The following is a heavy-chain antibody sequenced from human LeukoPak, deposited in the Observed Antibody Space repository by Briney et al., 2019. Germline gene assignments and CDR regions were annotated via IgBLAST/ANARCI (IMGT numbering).Heavy chain of an antibody. D-gene: IGHD3-22*01. CDR1: GGSISRSSNC. CDR3: ARGYDSSGYYGIGYFDS. J-gene: IGHJ4*02. CDR2: LYYSGST. Sequence: SETLSLSCSVSGGSISRSSNCWGWIRQPPGKGLEWIGSLYYSGSTYYNPSLKSRVTVSVDTSKNQFSLKLKSVTAADTAVYYCARGYDSSGYYGIGYFDSWGQGTLVTGSS. V-gene: IGHV4-39*01.